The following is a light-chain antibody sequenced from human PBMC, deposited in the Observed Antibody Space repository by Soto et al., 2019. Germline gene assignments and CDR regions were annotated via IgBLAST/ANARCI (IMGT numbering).Light chain of an antibody. CDR3: TVWDDSLRGRL. V-gene: IGLV1-47*01. J-gene: IGLJ2*01. Sequence: QSVLTQPPSASRTPGQRVTISCSGSSSNIESNFVYWYQQFPGTAPRLLIYRNNQRPSGVPDRFSGSKSGTSASLAISALRSEDEADYYCTVWDDSLRGRLFGGGTKLTVL. CDR1: SSNIESNF. CDR2: RNN.